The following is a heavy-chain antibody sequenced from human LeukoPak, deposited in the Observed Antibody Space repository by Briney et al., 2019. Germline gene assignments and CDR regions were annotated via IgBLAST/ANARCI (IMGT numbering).Heavy chain of an antibody. Sequence: SDTLSLTCAVYGGSFSGYYWSWIRQPPGKGLEWIGEINHNGSTNYNPSLKSRVTISVDTSKNLLSLKLSSVNAADTAVYYCARVGYCSSTSCYAVGFDPWGQGTLVTVSS. J-gene: IGHJ5*02. CDR3: ARVGYCSSTSCYAVGFDP. CDR2: INHNGST. CDR1: GGSFSGYY. V-gene: IGHV4-34*01. D-gene: IGHD2-2*01.